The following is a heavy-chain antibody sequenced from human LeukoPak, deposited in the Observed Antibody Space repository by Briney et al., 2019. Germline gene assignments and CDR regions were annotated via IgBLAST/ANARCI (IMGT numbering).Heavy chain of an antibody. V-gene: IGHV1-69*13. D-gene: IGHD3-22*01. J-gene: IGHJ5*02. CDR2: IIPIFGTA. CDR3: ARVSTWYYYDSSGYYGS. Sequence: SVKVSCKASGGTFSSYAISWVRQAPGQGLEWMGGIIPIFGTANYAQKFQGRVTITADESTSTAYMELSSLRSEDTAVYYCARVSTWYYYDSSGYYGSWGQGTLVTVSS. CDR1: GGTFSSYA.